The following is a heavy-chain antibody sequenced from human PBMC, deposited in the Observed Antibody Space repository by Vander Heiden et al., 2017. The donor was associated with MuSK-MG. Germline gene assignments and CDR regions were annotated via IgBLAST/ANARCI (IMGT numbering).Heavy chain of an antibody. CDR2: IRSKAYGGTT. D-gene: IGHD3-9*01. Sequence: EVQLVESGGGLVQPGRSLRLSCTVSGFTFGDSAMSWFRQAPGKGLEWLSFIRSKAYGGTTEYAASVKGRFTISRDDSKSIAYLQMSSLKTEDTAVYYCTRRSYDILTGYPTGAFDIWGQGTMVTVSS. CDR1: GFTFGDSA. CDR3: TRRSYDILTGYPTGAFDI. J-gene: IGHJ3*02. V-gene: IGHV3-49*03.